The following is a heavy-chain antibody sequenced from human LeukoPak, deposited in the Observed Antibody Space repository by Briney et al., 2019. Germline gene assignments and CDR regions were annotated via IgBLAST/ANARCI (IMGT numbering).Heavy chain of an antibody. D-gene: IGHD4-17*01. J-gene: IGHJ4*02. CDR3: ARDYGDYYWYFDY. CDR1: GGSISSSSYY. Sequence: SETLSLTCTVSGGSISSSSYYWGWIRQPPGKGLEWIGSIYYSGSTYYNPSLKSRVTISVDTSKNQFSLKLSSVTTADTAVYYCARDYGDYYWYFDYWGQGTLVTVSS. V-gene: IGHV4-39*07. CDR2: IYYSGST.